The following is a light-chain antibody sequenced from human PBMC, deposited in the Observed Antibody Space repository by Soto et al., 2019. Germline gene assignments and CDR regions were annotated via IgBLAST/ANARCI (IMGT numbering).Light chain of an antibody. Sequence: DIQMTQSPSSLSASLGDRVTITSPASQDISNYLNWYQQKPGKAPKLLINGASNLETGVPSRFSGSGSGTDFTFTISSLQPEDIATYYCHQYDTLPLTFGGGTKVQI. J-gene: IGKJ4*01. V-gene: IGKV1-33*01. CDR1: QDISNY. CDR2: GAS. CDR3: HQYDTLPLT.